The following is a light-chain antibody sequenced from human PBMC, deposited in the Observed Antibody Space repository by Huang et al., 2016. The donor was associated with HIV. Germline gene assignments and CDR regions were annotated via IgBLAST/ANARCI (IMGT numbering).Light chain of an antibody. J-gene: IGKJ3*01. CDR1: QSVLYSSNNKNY. CDR3: QQYYNTPFT. CDR2: WAS. Sequence: DIVMTQSPDSLAVSLGERATINCKSRQSVLYSSNNKNYLAWYQQKPGQPPKLLIYWASNREFGVPDRFSGSGSGKDFTLTISSLQAEDVAVYYCQQYYNTPFTFGPGTKVDIK. V-gene: IGKV4-1*01.